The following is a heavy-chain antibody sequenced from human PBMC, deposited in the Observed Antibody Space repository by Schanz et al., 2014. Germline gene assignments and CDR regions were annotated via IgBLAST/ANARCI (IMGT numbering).Heavy chain of an antibody. CDR3: VKYAYWAGDCFPAEYFQH. V-gene: IGHV3-64D*06. Sequence: EVQLVESGGYLVQPGGSLRLSCSASGFTFSSYAMHWVRQASGKGLEYVSAITRSGGGTYYSDSVKGRFTISRDNSKNTLYLQMSSLRHEDSAVYYCVKYAYWAGDCFPAEYFQHWGQGTLVTVSS. CDR2: ITRSGGGT. D-gene: IGHD2-21*02. J-gene: IGHJ1*01. CDR1: GFTFSSYA.